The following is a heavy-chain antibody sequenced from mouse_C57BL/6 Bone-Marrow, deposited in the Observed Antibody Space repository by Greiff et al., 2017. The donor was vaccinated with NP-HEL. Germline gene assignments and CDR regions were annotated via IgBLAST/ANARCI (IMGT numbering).Heavy chain of an antibody. Sequence: VQLKESGPELVKPGASVKISCKASGYTFTDSYMNWVKQSHGKSLEWIGDINPNNGGTSYNQKFKGKATLTVDKSSSTAYMELRSLTSEDSAVYYCARFGYYGSSSYWYFDVWGTGTTVTVSS. CDR3: ARFGYYGSSSYWYFDV. J-gene: IGHJ1*03. V-gene: IGHV1-26*01. CDR1: GYTFTDSY. CDR2: INPNNGGT. D-gene: IGHD1-1*01.